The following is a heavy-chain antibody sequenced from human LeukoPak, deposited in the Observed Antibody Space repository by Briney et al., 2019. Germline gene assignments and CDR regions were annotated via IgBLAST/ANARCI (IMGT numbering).Heavy chain of an antibody. CDR2: TYPADSDT. V-gene: IGHV5-51*01. J-gene: IGHJ4*02. D-gene: IGHD5-18*01. CDR3: ARRAEAMVHFDY. Sequence: GESLKISCSTSGYXFTSYWIHWVRQMPGKGLEWMGVTYPADSDTRYSPSFQGQVTISADKSISTAYLQWSSLKASDTAMYYCARRAEAMVHFDYWGQGTLVTVSS. CDR1: GYXFTSYW.